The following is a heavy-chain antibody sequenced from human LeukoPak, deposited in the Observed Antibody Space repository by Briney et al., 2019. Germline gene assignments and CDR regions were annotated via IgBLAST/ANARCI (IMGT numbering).Heavy chain of an antibody. CDR2: IYYSGST. Sequence: SETLSLTCTVSGGSISSYYWSWIRQPPGKGVEWIGYIYYSGSTNYNPSLKSRVTISVDTSKNQFSLKLSSVTAADTAVYYCARHGGIAVAGDAFDIWGQGTMVTVSS. CDR3: ARHGGIAVAGDAFDI. J-gene: IGHJ3*02. CDR1: GGSISSYY. V-gene: IGHV4-59*08. D-gene: IGHD6-19*01.